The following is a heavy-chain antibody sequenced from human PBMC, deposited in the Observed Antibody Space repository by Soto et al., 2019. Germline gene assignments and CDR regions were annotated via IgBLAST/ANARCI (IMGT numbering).Heavy chain of an antibody. D-gene: IGHD2-2*01. Sequence: GGSLRLSCAASGFTLSSYAMSWVRLAPGKGLEWVGRVKSTTDGGTTDYAAPVKGRFTISRDDSKNTLYLQMNSLQTEDTAVYYCDTDKVGATCCPFDSWGPGTLATVSS. CDR1: GFTLSSYA. CDR2: VKSTTDGGTT. J-gene: IGHJ4*02. CDR3: DTDKVGATCCPFDS. V-gene: IGHV3-15*01.